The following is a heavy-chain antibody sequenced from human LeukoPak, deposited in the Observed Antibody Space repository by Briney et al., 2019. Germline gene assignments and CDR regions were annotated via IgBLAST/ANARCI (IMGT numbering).Heavy chain of an antibody. CDR2: IYYSGST. J-gene: IGHJ4*02. V-gene: IGHV4-59*01. D-gene: IGHD3-10*01. CDR3: ARVRTSFDS. CDR1: GGSIRGYY. Sequence: PSETLSLTCTVSGGSIRGYYWSWIRQPPGKGLEWIGYIYYSGSTNYNPSLKSRVTISVDTSKDQFSLKLTSVTAADTAVYYCARVRTSFDSWGQGTLVTVSS.